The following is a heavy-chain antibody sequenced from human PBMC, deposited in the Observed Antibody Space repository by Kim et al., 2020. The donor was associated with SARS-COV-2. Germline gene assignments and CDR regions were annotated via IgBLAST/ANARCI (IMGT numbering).Heavy chain of an antibody. CDR1: GGSISSSSYY. J-gene: IGHJ4*02. Sequence: SETLSLTCTVSGGSISSSSYYWGWIRQPPGKGLEWIGSIYYSGSTYYNPSLKSRVTISVDTSKNQFSLKLSSVTAADTAVYYCARLPFLGITGSYYTVGYFDYWGQGTLVTVSS. CDR2: IYYSGST. CDR3: ARLPFLGITGSYYTVGYFDY. D-gene: IGHD1-26*01. V-gene: IGHV4-39*01.